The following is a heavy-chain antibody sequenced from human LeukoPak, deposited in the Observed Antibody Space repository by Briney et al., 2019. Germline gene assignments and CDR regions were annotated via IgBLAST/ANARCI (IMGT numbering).Heavy chain of an antibody. Sequence: GGSLRVSCTASGFSFGDYAMSWVRQAPGKGLEWVGFIRSKTYGGTPEYAASVEGRFTISRDDSKRIAYLQMNSLKTEDTAVYYCTRARGYSYGYIDYWGQGTLVTVSS. J-gene: IGHJ4*02. CDR2: IRSKTYGGTP. V-gene: IGHV3-49*04. CDR1: GFSFGDYA. D-gene: IGHD5-18*01. CDR3: TRARGYSYGYIDY.